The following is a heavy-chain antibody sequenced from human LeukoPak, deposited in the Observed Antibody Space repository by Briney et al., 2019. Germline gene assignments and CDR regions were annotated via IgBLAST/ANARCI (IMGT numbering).Heavy chain of an antibody. D-gene: IGHD6-13*01. Sequence: ASVTVSCKASGYTFTSYGISWVRQAPGQGLEWMGWISAYNGNTNYAQKLQGRVTMTTDTSTSTAYMELRSLRSDDTAVYYCAIDLAAADGFDYWGQGTLVTVSS. CDR1: GYTFTSYG. CDR3: AIDLAAADGFDY. J-gene: IGHJ4*02. CDR2: ISAYNGNT. V-gene: IGHV1-18*01.